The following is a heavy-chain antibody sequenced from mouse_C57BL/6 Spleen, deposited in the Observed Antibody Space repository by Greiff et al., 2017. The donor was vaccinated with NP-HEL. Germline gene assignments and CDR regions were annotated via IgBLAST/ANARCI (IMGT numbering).Heavy chain of an antibody. CDR3: ARSLGLYWYFDV. Sequence: QVQLKESGPELVKPGASVKISCKASGYAFSSSWMNWVKQRPGKGLEWIGRIYPGDGDTNYNGKFKGKATLTADKSSSTAYMQLSSLTSEDSAVDFCARSLGLYWYFDVWGTGTTVTVSS. V-gene: IGHV1-82*01. CDR1: GYAFSSSW. D-gene: IGHD4-1*01. J-gene: IGHJ1*03. CDR2: IYPGDGDT.